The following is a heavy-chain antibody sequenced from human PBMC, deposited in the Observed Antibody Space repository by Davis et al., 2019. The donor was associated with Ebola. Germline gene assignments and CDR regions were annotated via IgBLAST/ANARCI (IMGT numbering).Heavy chain of an antibody. CDR3: ARQEVYSPYYYGSGSPRMDV. D-gene: IGHD3-10*01. J-gene: IGHJ6*02. V-gene: IGHV5-10-1*01. CDR1: GYSFTSYW. CDR2: IDPSDSYT. Sequence: GESLKISCKGSGYSFTSYWISWVRQMPGKGLEWMGRIDPSDSYTNYSPPFQGHVTISADKSISTAYLQWSSLKASDTAMYYCARQEVYSPYYYGSGSPRMDVWGQGTTVTVSS.